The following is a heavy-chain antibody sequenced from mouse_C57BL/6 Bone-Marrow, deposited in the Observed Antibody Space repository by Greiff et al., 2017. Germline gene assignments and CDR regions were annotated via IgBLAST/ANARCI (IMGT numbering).Heavy chain of an antibody. V-gene: IGHV1-4*01. CDR1: GYTFTSYT. Sequence: VQLQQSGAELARPGASVKMSCKASGYTFTSYTMHWVKQRPGQGLEWIGYINPSSGYTKYNQKFKDKATLTADKSSSSAYLQLSSLTSEDSAVYYCARVYYLDYWGQGTTLTVSS. CDR2: INPSSGYT. CDR3: ARVYYLDY. J-gene: IGHJ2*01.